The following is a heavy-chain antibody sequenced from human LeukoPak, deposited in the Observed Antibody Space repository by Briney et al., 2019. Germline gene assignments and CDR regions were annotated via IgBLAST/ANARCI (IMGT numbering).Heavy chain of an antibody. D-gene: IGHD6-13*01. V-gene: IGHV1-2*02. CDR1: GYTFTGYY. J-gene: IGHJ3*02. CDR2: INPNSGGT. CDR3: AREIAAAEIDAFDI. Sequence: GASVKVSCTASGYTFTGYYMHWVRQAPGQGLEWMGWINPNSGGTNYAQKFQGRVTMTRDTSISTAYMELSRLRSDDTAVYYCAREIAAAEIDAFDIWGQGTMVTVSS.